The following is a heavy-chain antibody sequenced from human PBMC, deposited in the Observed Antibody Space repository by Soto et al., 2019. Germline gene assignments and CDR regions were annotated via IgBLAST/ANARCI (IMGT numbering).Heavy chain of an antibody. V-gene: IGHV2-5*01. D-gene: IGHD1-26*01. CDR2: LYWNDDR. J-gene: IGHJ4*02. CDR1: GFSLSSIGVA. Sequence: GSGPTLVHPTPPLTLTCTFSGFSLSSIGVAVGWIRQPPGKALEWLALLYWNDDRRYSPSLKSRLTITKDTSKNQVVLTMTNMDPADTATYYCAHSASVPCCYYFDSWGQGTLVTVSS. CDR3: AHSASVPCCYYFDS.